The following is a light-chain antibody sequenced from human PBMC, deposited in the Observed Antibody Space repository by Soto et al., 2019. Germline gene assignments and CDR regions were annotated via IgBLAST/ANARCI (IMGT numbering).Light chain of an antibody. J-gene: IGLJ1*01. CDR3: CSSAPESTYV. V-gene: IGLV2-23*01. CDR2: KGT. Sequence: SVLSQPASMSGSPGQSSPLSCSGTSSDIGAYNSVSWYQQHPHKAPQVIIYKGTQRPSGVSHRFSGSTSGNAASLTISGLQADDEADYFCCSSAPESTYVCGSGSKGTVL. CDR1: SSDIGAYNS.